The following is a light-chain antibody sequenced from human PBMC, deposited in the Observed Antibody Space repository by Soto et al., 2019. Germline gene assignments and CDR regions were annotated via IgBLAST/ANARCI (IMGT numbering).Light chain of an antibody. J-gene: IGKJ3*01. Sequence: VFTESPGSLSLSPGERVTLSCRASQSISGSYLAWYQQKRGQAPRLLVYGATTRATGIPDRFSGSGSGSDFTLIISRLEPEDFAVYFCQQYGVSPQSFGPGTKVDI. CDR3: QQYGVSPQS. CDR2: GAT. V-gene: IGKV3-20*01. CDR1: QSISGSY.